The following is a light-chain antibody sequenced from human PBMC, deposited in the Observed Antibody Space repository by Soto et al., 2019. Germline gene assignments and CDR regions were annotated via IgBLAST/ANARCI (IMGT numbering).Light chain of an antibody. CDR1: QSISRS. Sequence: DIQMTQSPSTLSASVGDRVTITCRASQSISRSLAWYQQKPGKAPNLLIYDASSLDSGVPSRFSGSGFGTEFTLTISSLQPDDFATYYCQQYNSYLLTFGHGTTVDIK. CDR2: DAS. J-gene: IGKJ3*01. V-gene: IGKV1-5*01. CDR3: QQYNSYLLT.